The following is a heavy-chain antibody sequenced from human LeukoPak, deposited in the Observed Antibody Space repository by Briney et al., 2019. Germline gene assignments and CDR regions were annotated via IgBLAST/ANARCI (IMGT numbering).Heavy chain of an antibody. V-gene: IGHV1-2*02. CDR1: GYTLIDYY. Sequence: ASVKVSCKASGYTLIDYYMHWVRQAPGHGLEWLGWINLNSGGTHYVQKFQGRVTMTRDTSISTAYMDLSSLRSDDTAVCYCTRGGDYEGPNYFDYWGQGTLVTVSS. J-gene: IGHJ4*02. CDR2: INLNSGGT. CDR3: TRGGDYEGPNYFDY. D-gene: IGHD3-22*01.